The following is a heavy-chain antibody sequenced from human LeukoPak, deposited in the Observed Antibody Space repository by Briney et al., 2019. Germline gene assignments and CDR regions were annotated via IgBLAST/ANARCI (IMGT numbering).Heavy chain of an antibody. CDR3: ARGHDYGGNSAGGFDY. V-gene: IGHV1-8*03. J-gene: IGHJ4*02. CDR1: GYTFTSYD. Sequence: ASVKVSCKASGYTFTSYDINWVRQATGQGLEWMGWMNPNSGNTGYAQKFQGRVTITRNTSISTAYMELSSLRSEDTAVYYCARGHDYGGNSAGGFDYWGQGTLVTVSS. D-gene: IGHD4-23*01. CDR2: MNPNSGNT.